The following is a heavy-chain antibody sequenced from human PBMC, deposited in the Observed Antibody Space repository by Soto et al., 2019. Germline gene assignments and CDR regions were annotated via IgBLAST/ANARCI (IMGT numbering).Heavy chain of an antibody. Sequence: EVQLLESGGGLVQPGGSLRLSCAASGFTFSSYAMSWVRQAPGKGLEWVSAISGSGGSTYYADSVKGRFTIYRDNTKNTVYLQMNSLRAEDTAVYYGAKLGDTYYDFWRGYYGMDFWGQGTLVTVSS. J-gene: IGHJ4*02. CDR2: ISGSGGST. CDR3: AKLGDTYYDFWRGYYGMDF. CDR1: GFTFSSYA. D-gene: IGHD3-3*01. V-gene: IGHV3-23*01.